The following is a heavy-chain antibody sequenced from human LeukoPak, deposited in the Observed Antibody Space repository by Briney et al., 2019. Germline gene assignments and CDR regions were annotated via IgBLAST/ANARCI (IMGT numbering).Heavy chain of an antibody. D-gene: IGHD3-22*01. Sequence: GGSLRLSCAASGFTFSSCGMHWVRQAPGKGLEWVAVIWFDGSNNYYVDSVKGRFTISRDNSENTLYLQMNSLRADDMAVYYCARAPSLFFYNSSGYYNGYFDLWGRGTLVTVSS. CDR3: ARAPSLFFYNSSGYYNGYFDL. J-gene: IGHJ2*01. CDR1: GFTFSSCG. V-gene: IGHV3-33*01. CDR2: IWFDGSNN.